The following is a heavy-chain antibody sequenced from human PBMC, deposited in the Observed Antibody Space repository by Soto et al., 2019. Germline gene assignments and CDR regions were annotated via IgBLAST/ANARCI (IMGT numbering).Heavy chain of an antibody. CDR3: ARIPPYCSGGSCGLSDAFDI. CDR1: GFSLSTSGMC. CDR2: IDWDDDK. V-gene: IGHV2-70*11. J-gene: IGHJ3*02. D-gene: IGHD2-15*01. Sequence: SGPTLVKPTQTLTLTCTFSGFSLSTSGMCVSWIRQPPGKALEWLARIDWDDDKYYSTSLKTRLTISKDTSKNQVVLTMTNMDPVDTATYYCARIPPYCSGGSCGLSDAFDIWGQGTMVTVSS.